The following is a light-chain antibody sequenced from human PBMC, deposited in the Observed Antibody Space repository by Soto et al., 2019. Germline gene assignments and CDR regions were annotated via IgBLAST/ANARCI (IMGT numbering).Light chain of an antibody. V-gene: IGKV3-20*01. CDR3: QQYGTSPVT. CDR2: GAS. Sequence: ESVLTQSPGTLSLSPGERATLSCRASQSVSSSYLAWYQQKPGQAPRLLIYGASSRATGIPDRFSGSGSGTDFTLTISRLEPGDSAVYYCQQYGTSPVTFGQGTKVDIK. J-gene: IGKJ1*01. CDR1: QSVSSSY.